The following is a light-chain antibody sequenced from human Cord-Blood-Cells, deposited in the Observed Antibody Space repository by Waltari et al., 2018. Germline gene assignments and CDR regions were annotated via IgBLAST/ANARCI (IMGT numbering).Light chain of an antibody. V-gene: IGKV1-13*02. CDR2: DAS. J-gene: IGKJ5*01. CDR3: QQFNSYPST. CDR1: QGISSA. Sequence: AIQLIKSPSPPSPSVGARVTITCRASQGISSALAWYQQKPGKAPKLLIYDASSLESGVPSRFSGSGSGTDFTLTISSLQPEDFATYYCQQFNSYPSTFGQGTRLEIK.